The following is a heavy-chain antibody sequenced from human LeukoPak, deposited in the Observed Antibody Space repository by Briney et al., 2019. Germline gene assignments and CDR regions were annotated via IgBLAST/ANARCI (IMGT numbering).Heavy chain of an antibody. J-gene: IGHJ4*02. CDR1: GFTFSSYW. D-gene: IGHD1-26*01. CDR3: AREGGSLYFDY. V-gene: IGHV3-7*01. Sequence: GGSLRLSCAASGFTFSSYWMSWVRQAPGKGLEWVANVKQDGSEKYYVDSVKGRFTISRDNAKNSLYLQMNSLRAEDTAVYYCAREGGSLYFDYWGQGTLVTVSS. CDR2: VKQDGSEK.